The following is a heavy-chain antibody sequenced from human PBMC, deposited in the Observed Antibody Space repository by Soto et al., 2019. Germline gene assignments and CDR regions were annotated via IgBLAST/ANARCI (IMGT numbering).Heavy chain of an antibody. V-gene: IGHV6-1*01. CDR2: TYFRSKWYN. J-gene: IGHJ5*02. CDR1: GDSVSSNTAS. Sequence: PSQTLSLTCVISGDSVSSNTASWNWIRQSPSRGLEWLGRTYFRSKWYNDYAVSVKSRIIINPDTSNNQFSLQLNSVTPEDTVVYFCAKGDNLGPKTGYAFDPWGQGIMVTVSS. CDR3: AKGDNLGPKTGYAFDP. D-gene: IGHD5-12*01.